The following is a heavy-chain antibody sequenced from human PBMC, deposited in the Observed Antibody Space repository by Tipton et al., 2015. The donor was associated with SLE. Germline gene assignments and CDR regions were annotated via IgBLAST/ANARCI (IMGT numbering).Heavy chain of an antibody. V-gene: IGHV3-23*01. CDR2: INNTGGTT. CDR1: GFTFSNYA. Sequence: SLRLSCAASGFTFSNYAMAWVRQAPGKGLEWVSAINNTGGTTYYADSVKGRFTISRDNSKNTLYLQMNSLRAEDTAVYFCANSYSSSWFGYCQHWGQGTLVTVSS. J-gene: IGHJ1*01. D-gene: IGHD6-13*01. CDR3: ANSYSSSWFGYCQH.